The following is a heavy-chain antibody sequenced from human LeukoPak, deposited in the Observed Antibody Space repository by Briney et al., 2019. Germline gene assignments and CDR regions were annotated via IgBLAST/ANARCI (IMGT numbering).Heavy chain of an antibody. D-gene: IGHD5-18*01. CDR2: VKQDGSET. CDR1: GFTFSSNW. Sequence: GGSLRLSCAASGFTFSSNWMSWVRQAPGKGLEWVANVKQDGSETYYVDSVKGRFTISRDNAKNSLFLQMNSLRVEDTAVYYCAKAYSYAFEPWGQGTLVTVSS. J-gene: IGHJ5*02. CDR3: AKAYSYAFEP. V-gene: IGHV3-7*01.